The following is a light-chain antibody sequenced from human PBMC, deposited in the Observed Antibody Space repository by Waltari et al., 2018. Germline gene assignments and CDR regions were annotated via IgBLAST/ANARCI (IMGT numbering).Light chain of an antibody. CDR2: DAS. Sequence: DIQMTQSPSSLSASVGDRVTFTCQATQDITTSLSWFQQKPGEAPRLLIYDASTLQPGVPSRFSGTGSATGFSLTITGLQLDDSATYYCQQFHSLPYTFARGTKLHIK. CDR1: QDITTS. J-gene: IGKJ2*01. CDR3: QQFHSLPYT. V-gene: IGKV1-33*01.